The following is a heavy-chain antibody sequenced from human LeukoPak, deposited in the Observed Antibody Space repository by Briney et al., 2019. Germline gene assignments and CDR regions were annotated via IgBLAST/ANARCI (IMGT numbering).Heavy chain of an antibody. V-gene: IGHV4-39*07. D-gene: IGHD6-19*01. Sequence: PSEALSLTCTVSGGSISSSSYYWGWIRQPPGKGLEWIGSIYYSGSTYYNPSLKSRVTISVDTSKNQFSLKLSSVTAADTAVYYCARGSSGHHENWFDPWGQGTLVTVSS. CDR1: GGSISSSSYY. J-gene: IGHJ5*02. CDR3: ARGSSGHHENWFDP. CDR2: IYYSGST.